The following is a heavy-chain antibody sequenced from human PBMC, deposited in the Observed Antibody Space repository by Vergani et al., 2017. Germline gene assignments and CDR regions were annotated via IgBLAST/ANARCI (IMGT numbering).Heavy chain of an antibody. CDR3: ARDIGEVWDIVVERYFDY. V-gene: IGHV1-18*01. CDR1: GYTFTSYG. CDR2: ISAYNGNT. J-gene: IGHJ4*02. D-gene: IGHD2-15*01. Sequence: QVQLVQSGAEVKKPGASVKVSCKASGYTFTSYGISWVRQAPGQGLEWMGWISAYNGNTNYAQKLQGRVTMTQDTSPSTAYMELRSLRSADTAVYYCARDIGEVWDIVVERYFDYWGQGTLVTVSS.